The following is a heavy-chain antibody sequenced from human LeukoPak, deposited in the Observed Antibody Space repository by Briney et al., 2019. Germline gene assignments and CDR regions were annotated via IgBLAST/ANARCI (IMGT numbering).Heavy chain of an antibody. CDR1: GFTFSAYA. V-gene: IGHV3-23*01. CDR3: ARDLHYYVAMDV. D-gene: IGHD3-10*02. Sequence: GGSLRLSCTASGFTFSAYAMSWVRQAPGKGLEWVSTISASGGRTNYADSVMGRFTISRDNSKSMLFLQLNSLRAEDTALYYCARDLHYYVAMDVWGQGTTVTVSS. CDR2: ISASGGRT. J-gene: IGHJ6*02.